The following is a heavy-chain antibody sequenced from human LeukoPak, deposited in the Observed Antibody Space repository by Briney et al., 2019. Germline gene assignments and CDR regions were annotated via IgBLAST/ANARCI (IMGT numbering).Heavy chain of an antibody. CDR2: IIPILGIA. Sequence: SVTVSCKASGGAFSSYAISWVRQAPGQGLEWMGRIIPILGIANYAQKFQGRVTITADKSTSTAYMELSSLRSEDTAAYYCARDRDYYDSSGYYYYFDYWGQGTLVTVSS. D-gene: IGHD3-22*01. CDR3: ARDRDYYDSSGYYYYFDY. V-gene: IGHV1-69*04. J-gene: IGHJ4*02. CDR1: GGAFSSYA.